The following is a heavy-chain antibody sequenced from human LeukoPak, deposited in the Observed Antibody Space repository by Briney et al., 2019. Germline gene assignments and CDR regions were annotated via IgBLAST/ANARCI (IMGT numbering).Heavy chain of an antibody. CDR1: GYTFISYG. Sequence: ASVKVSCKASGYTFISYGISWVRQAPGQGLEWMGWISAYNGNTNYAQKFQGRVTMTTETSTSTAYMELRSLKFDDTAVYYCVRGRKLYSSGWYVEDDYWGQGTLVTVSS. CDR3: VRGRKLYSSGWYVEDDY. D-gene: IGHD6-19*01. CDR2: ISAYNGNT. J-gene: IGHJ4*02. V-gene: IGHV1-18*01.